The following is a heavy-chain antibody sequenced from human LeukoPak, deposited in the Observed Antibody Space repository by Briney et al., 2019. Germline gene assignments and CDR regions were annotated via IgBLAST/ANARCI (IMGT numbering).Heavy chain of an antibody. Sequence: SETLSLTCSVSDGSINSYYWNWIRRPPGKGLEWIGYNYYNGNTNYSPSLKSRVTMSVDTSKNLFSLKVSSVTAADTAVYYCARGRSNYYGMDVWGQGTTVTVSS. J-gene: IGHJ6*02. V-gene: IGHV4-59*01. D-gene: IGHD1-26*01. CDR3: ARGRSNYYGMDV. CDR1: DGSINSYY. CDR2: NYYNGNT.